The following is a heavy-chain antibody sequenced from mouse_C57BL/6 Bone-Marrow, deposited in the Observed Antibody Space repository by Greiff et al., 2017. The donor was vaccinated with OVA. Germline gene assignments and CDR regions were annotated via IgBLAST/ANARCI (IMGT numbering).Heavy chain of an antibody. J-gene: IGHJ2*01. CDR3: ASYWEDY. Sequence: QVQLQQPGAELVKPGASVKLSCKASGYTFTSYWMHWVKQRPGRGLEWIGRIDPNSGGTKYNEKFKSKATLTVDTSSSTAYMQLSSLTSEDSAVYYCASYWEDYWGQGTTLTVSS. V-gene: IGHV1-62-3*01. CDR1: GYTFTSYW. CDR2: IDPNSGGT. D-gene: IGHD4-1*01.